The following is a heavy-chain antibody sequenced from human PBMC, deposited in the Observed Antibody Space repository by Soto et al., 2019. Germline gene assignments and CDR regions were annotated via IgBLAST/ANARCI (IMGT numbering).Heavy chain of an antibody. CDR1: GYGFTTSA. J-gene: IGHJ5*02. Sequence: QVHLVQSGAEVQKPGASVRISCQASGYGFTTSAIHWVRQAPGQSLEWMGWINPATGNTKYSQKVRGRVTFASDTSATTAYMDLRSLASHDTAVYYCARAAGRSKLLPYYFDPWGQGTLVTVSS. CDR2: INPATGNT. CDR3: ARAAGRSKLLPYYFDP. D-gene: IGHD3-10*01. V-gene: IGHV1-3*01.